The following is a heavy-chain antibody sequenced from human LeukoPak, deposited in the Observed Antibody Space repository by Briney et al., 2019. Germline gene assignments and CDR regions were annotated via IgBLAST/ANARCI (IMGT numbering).Heavy chain of an antibody. V-gene: IGHV3-23*01. D-gene: IGHD6-6*01. J-gene: IGHJ4*02. Sequence: GGSLRLSCAASGFTFSNYAMSWVRQAPGKGLEWVSSITGSGGSTYYADSVKGRFTISRDNSKNTLYLQMNSLRAEDTAVYYCAKDRDSSSSFDWGQGTLVTVSS. CDR1: GFTFSNYA. CDR3: AKDRDSSSSFD. CDR2: ITGSGGST.